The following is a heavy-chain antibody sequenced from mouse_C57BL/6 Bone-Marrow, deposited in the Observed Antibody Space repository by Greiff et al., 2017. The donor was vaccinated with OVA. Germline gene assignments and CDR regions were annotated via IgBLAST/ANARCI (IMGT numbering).Heavy chain of an antibody. CDR2: IYPGDGDT. D-gene: IGHD1-1*01. CDR1: GYAFSSSW. V-gene: IGHV1-82*01. Sequence: QVQLKESGPELVKPGASVKISCKASGYAFSSSWMNWVKQRPGKGLEWIGRIYPGDGDTNYNGKFKGKATLTADKSSSTAYMQLSSLTSEDSAVYFCARRRLLLDYWGQGTTLTVSS. CDR3: ARRRLLLDY. J-gene: IGHJ2*01.